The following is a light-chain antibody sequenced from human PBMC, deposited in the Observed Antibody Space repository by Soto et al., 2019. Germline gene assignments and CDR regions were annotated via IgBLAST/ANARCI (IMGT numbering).Light chain of an antibody. CDR2: GAS. Sequence: EIVLTQSPGTLSLSPGERATLSCRASQSMSNNYLAWYQQKSGQAPMLLIYGASIRATDIPDRFSGSGSGRDFTLTISRLEPEDVAVYYCQQQTFSVPWTFGQGTKVEVK. CDR3: QQQTFSVPWT. CDR1: QSMSNNY. J-gene: IGKJ1*01. V-gene: IGKV3-20*01.